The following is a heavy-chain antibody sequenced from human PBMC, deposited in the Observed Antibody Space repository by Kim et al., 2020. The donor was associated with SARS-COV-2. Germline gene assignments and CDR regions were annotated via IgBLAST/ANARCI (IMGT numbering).Heavy chain of an antibody. CDR1: GFSFSTNW. CDR3: ARDRKYSLDY. CDR2: IKEDGTEK. D-gene: IGHD2-15*01. J-gene: IGHJ4*02. V-gene: IGHV3-7*01. Sequence: GGSLRLSCVASGFSFSTNWMSWVRQAPGKGLVWVAKIKEDGTEKYYVESVEGRFTISRDNAKNSLFLHMNSLSAEDTAVYYCARDRKYSLDYWGQGTLVTVSS.